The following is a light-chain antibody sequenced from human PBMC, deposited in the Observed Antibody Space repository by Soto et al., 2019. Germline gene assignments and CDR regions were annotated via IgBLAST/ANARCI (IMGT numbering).Light chain of an antibody. CDR3: QQYGVSPT. J-gene: IGKJ4*01. Sequence: EIVLTQSPGTLSLSLGERATLSCRASQTISNTFLAWYQQRPGQAPRLLIYGASGRAAGIPDRFSGSGSGTDFTLSISRLEPEDFAVYYCQQYGVSPTFGGGTKVDIK. CDR2: GAS. V-gene: IGKV3-20*01. CDR1: QTISNTF.